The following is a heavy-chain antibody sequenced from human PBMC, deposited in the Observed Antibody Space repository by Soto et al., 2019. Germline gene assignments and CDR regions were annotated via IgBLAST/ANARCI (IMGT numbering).Heavy chain of an antibody. CDR3: ARSGDVAVGWFDP. D-gene: IGHD3-10*01. J-gene: IGHJ5*02. Sequence: EVQLVESGGGLVKPGQSLRLSCTASGFNFSAYGMSWVRQAPGKGLEWVSSITFSSLFIYYAESVRGRFDISRDDSKDSLFLQMDSLKTEDTAFYYCARSGDVAVGWFDPWGQGTQVTVSS. CDR1: GFNFSAYG. CDR2: ITFSSLFI. V-gene: IGHV3-21*02.